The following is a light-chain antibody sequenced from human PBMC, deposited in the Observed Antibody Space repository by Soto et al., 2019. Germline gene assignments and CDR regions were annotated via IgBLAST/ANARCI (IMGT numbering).Light chain of an antibody. V-gene: IGKV1-5*01. J-gene: IGKJ1*01. CDR1: QSISNW. CDR2: DAS. CDR3: QQYSSYST. Sequence: DIQMTLSTSSLSASVGDRVTITCRASQSISNWLAWYQQKPGKAPKLLIYDASTLESGVPSRFSGGGFGTDFTLTISSLQPDDFATYYCQQYSSYSTFGQGTKVDI.